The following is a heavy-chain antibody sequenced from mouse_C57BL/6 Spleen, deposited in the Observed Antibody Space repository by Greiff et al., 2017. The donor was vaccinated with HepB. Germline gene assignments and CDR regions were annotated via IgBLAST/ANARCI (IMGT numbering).Heavy chain of an antibody. Sequence: QVQLQQPGAELVKPGASVKLSCKASGYTFTSYWMHWVKQRPGQGLEWIGMIHPNSGSTNYNEKFKSKATLTVDKSSSTAYMQLSSLTSEDSAVYYCSRALRYSNPNWYFDVWGTGTTVTVSS. CDR2: IHPNSGST. J-gene: IGHJ1*03. CDR1: GYTFTSYW. D-gene: IGHD2-5*01. V-gene: IGHV1-64*01. CDR3: SRALRYSNPNWYFDV.